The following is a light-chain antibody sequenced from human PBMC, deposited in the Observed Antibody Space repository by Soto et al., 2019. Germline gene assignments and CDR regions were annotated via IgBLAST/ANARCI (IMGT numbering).Light chain of an antibody. CDR3: TSYTTRRLYV. CDR1: SSDVGAYEY. CDR2: DVS. Sequence: QSVLTXPASVSGSPGQLITISCTGTSSDVGAYEYVSWYQQHPGKAPKLLIYDVSNRPSGVSTRFSGSKSGNTASLTISGLQAEDEGDYYCTSYTTRRLYVFGSGTKVTVL. J-gene: IGLJ1*01. V-gene: IGLV2-14*03.